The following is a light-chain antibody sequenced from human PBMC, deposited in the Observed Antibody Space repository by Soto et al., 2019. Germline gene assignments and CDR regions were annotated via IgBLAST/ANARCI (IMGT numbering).Light chain of an antibody. J-gene: IGKJ5*01. CDR1: QSIHTS. CDR3: QQRNTWPPIT. Sequence: VLTQSPATLSLSPGERATLSCRASQSIHTSLAWYQQKPGQPPRLVVYDSTLRANGVPDRFGGSRSGTDFTLTISSLEPEDFALYYCQQRNTWPPITFGQGTRLEIK. CDR2: DST. V-gene: IGKV3-11*01.